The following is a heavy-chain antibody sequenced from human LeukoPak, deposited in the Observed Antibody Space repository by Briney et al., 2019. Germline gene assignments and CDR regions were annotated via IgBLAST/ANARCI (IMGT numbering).Heavy chain of an antibody. CDR1: GDSVSSNSAA. V-gene: IGHV6-1*01. J-gene: IGHJ4*02. D-gene: IGHD3-9*01. Sequence: SQTLSLTCAISGDSVSSNSAAWNWIRQSPSRGLEWLGRTYYRSKWYNDYAVSVKSRITINPDASKNQFSLQLNSVTPEDTAVYYCARGFDDILTGYYPFDYWGQGTLVTVSS. CDR3: ARGFDDILTGYYPFDY. CDR2: TYYRSKWYN.